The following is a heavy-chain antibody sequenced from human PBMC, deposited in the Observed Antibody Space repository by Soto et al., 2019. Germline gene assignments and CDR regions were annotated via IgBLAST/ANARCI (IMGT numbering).Heavy chain of an antibody. CDR1: GFTFSSYA. Sequence: GGSLRLSCAASGFTFSSYAMHWVRQAPGKGLEWVAVISYDGSNKYYADSVKGRFTISRDNSKNTLYLQMNSLRAEDTAVYYCARDSYGLDYWGQGTLVTVSS. D-gene: IGHD4-17*01. CDR2: ISYDGSNK. CDR3: ARDSYGLDY. J-gene: IGHJ4*02. V-gene: IGHV3-30-3*01.